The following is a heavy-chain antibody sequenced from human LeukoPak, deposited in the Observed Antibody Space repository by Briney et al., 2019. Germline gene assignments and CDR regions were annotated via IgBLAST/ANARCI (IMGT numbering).Heavy chain of an antibody. Sequence: KASETLSLTCTVSGGSISSSSYYWGWIRQPPGKGLEWIGSIYYSGSTYYNPSLKSRVTISVDTSKNQFSLKLSSVTAADTAVYYCARPLGRWGPTEPVDYWGQGTLVTVSS. CDR2: IYYSGST. D-gene: IGHD7-27*01. CDR1: GGSISSSSYY. CDR3: ARPLGRWGPTEPVDY. J-gene: IGHJ4*02. V-gene: IGHV4-39*01.